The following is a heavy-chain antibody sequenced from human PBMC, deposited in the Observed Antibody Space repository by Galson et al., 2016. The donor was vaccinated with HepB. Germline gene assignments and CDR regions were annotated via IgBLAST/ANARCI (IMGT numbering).Heavy chain of an antibody. CDR3: ARGWILQWSAPYGMDL. J-gene: IGHJ6*02. Sequence: SLRLSCAASRFIFSDYYMSWIRQAPGKGLEWVSYISGSGSTIYYAESVKGRFTISRDNAKNSMYLHMEILGAEDTAVYFCARGWILQWSAPYGMDLWGQGTTVTVSS. V-gene: IGHV3-11*01. D-gene: IGHD5-18*01. CDR1: RFIFSDYY. CDR2: ISGSGSTI.